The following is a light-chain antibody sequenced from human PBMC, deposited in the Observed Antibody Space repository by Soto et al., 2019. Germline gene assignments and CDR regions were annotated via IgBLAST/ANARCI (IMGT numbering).Light chain of an antibody. CDR1: QGISSA. CDR2: DAS. J-gene: IGKJ1*01. Sequence: AIQLTQSPSSLSASVGDRVTITCRASQGISSALAWYQQKPGKAPKLLIYDASTLRSGVPSRFSGSGSGTDFTLTIGSLQPEDFATYYCQQFNSYPTFGQGTRWIS. V-gene: IGKV1-13*02. CDR3: QQFNSYPT.